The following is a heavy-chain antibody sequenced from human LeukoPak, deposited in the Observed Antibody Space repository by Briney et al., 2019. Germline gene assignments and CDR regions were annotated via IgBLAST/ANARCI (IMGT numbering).Heavy chain of an antibody. D-gene: IGHD5-18*01. V-gene: IGHV4-34*01. CDR3: ARGQRPSAMVYYFDY. J-gene: IGHJ4*02. CDR2: INHSGST. Sequence: SEALSLTCAVYGGSFSGYYWSWIRQPPGKGLEWIGEINHSGSTNYNPSLKSRVTMSVDTSKNQFSLKLSSVTAADTAVYYCARGQRPSAMVYYFDYWGQGTLVTVSS. CDR1: GGSFSGYY.